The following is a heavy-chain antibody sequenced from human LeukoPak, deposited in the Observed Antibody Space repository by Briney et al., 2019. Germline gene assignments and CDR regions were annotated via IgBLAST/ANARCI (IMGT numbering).Heavy chain of an antibody. J-gene: IGHJ4*02. Sequence: PGGSLRLSCAASGFTFSSYWMSWVRQAPGKGLEWVATIKPDGSEKYYVDSVKGRFTISRDNAKNSLYLQMNSLRAEDTAVYYCARDAYDILTGYDYWGQGTLVTVSS. CDR3: ARDAYDILTGYDY. V-gene: IGHV3-7*01. D-gene: IGHD3-9*01. CDR2: IKPDGSEK. CDR1: GFTFSSYW.